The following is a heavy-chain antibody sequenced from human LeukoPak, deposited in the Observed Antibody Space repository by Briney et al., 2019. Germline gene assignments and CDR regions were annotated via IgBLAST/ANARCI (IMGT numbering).Heavy chain of an antibody. D-gene: IGHD2-8*02. J-gene: IGHJ4*02. V-gene: IGHV3-23*01. CDR3: AKGALPRCNGDVCYHFDY. Sequence: PGGSLTLPFSGSEFTFSNYAMNWVRQAPGKGLEWVSSVVSNADSAYYADSVRGRFTISRDNSKNTMYLQMNSLRAEDTAIYYCAKGALPRCNGDVCYHFDYWGRGTLVTVSS. CDR1: EFTFSNYA. CDR2: VVSNADSA.